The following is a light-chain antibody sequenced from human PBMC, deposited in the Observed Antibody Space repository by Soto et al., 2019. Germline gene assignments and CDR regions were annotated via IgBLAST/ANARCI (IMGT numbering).Light chain of an antibody. Sequence: DIQMTQPPSSLSASVGDRVTITCRASQSITSHLNWYQQKPGKAPQLLIYAASNLESGVPSKFSCSGSGTDFTLTISSLQPEDVATYYCQHSYSTPPIYSVGQGTKLEIK. CDR3: QHSYSTPPIYS. V-gene: IGKV1-39*01. CDR2: AAS. J-gene: IGKJ2*01. CDR1: QSITSH.